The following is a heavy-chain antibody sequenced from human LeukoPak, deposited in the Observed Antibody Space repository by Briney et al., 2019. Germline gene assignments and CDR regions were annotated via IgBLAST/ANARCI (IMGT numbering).Heavy chain of an antibody. Sequence: SETLSLTCAVYGGSFSGYWWSWVRLPPGKGPEWIGEINHRGSTNYNPSLKSRVTIAVDTSKIQFSLKLSSVTAADTAVYYCARGPPLNPGDFDSSGYYYFDYWGLGTLVTVSS. CDR1: GGSFSGYW. V-gene: IGHV4-34*01. J-gene: IGHJ4*02. D-gene: IGHD3-22*01. CDR2: INHRGST. CDR3: ARGPPLNPGDFDSSGYYYFDY.